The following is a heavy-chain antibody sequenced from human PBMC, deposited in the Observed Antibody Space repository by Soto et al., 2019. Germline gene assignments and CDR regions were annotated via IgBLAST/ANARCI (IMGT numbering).Heavy chain of an antibody. Sequence: SETLSLTCTVSGGSISSYYWSWILQPPGKGLEWIGYICCSGSTNYNPSLNSRVTISVDTSKNQFSLKLSSVTAADTAVYYCARRLYCSSTSCSDYWGQGTLVTVSS. CDR3: ARRLYCSSTSCSDY. V-gene: IGHV4-59*08. CDR2: ICCSGST. J-gene: IGHJ4*02. CDR1: GGSISSYY. D-gene: IGHD2-2*01.